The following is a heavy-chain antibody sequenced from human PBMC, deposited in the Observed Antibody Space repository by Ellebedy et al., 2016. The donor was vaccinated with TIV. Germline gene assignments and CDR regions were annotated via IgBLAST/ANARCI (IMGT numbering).Heavy chain of an antibody. V-gene: IGHV3-7*04. D-gene: IGHD6-19*01. CDR2: INQDGSEK. CDR1: GFSFRSYW. CDR3: ARDRTTGWSFDY. Sequence: PGGSLRLPCAASGFSFRSYWMSWVRQAPGKGLEWVANINQDGSEKYSIDSVKGLFTTSRDNANNALYLQMNSLRGEDTAVYYCARDRTTGWSFDYWGQGSPVIVSS. J-gene: IGHJ4*02.